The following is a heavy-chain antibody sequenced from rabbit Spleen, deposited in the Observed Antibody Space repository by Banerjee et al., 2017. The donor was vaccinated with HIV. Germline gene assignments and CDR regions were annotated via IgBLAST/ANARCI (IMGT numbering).Heavy chain of an antibody. CDR1: GFSFSNKAV. J-gene: IGHJ4*01. V-gene: IGHV1S45*01. Sequence: QEQLVESGGGLVKPEGSLKLSCTASGFSFSNKAVMCWVRQALGKGLEWIACINAITGKAVYASWAKGRFTFSKTSSTTVTLQMTSVTVADTATYFCGRSSNAGYAGYGYGSNLWGQGTLVTVS. CDR2: INAITGKA. CDR3: GRSSNAGYAGYGYGSNL. D-gene: IGHD7-1*01.